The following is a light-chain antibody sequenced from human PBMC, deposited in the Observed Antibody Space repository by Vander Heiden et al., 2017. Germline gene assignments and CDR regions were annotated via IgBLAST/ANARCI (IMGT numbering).Light chain of an antibody. CDR2: AAF. J-gene: IGKJ3*01. V-gene: IGKV1-39*01. Sequence: DIRMTQSPSSLSASLGDRVTITCRASQPINNFLNWYQHKPGKAPTLLIYAAFNLHDGVPTRFSGSGSGPEFTLTITSLQPEDFGTFYCQHTYSPPFNFGPGTKVDVK. CDR1: QPINNF. CDR3: QHTYSPPFN.